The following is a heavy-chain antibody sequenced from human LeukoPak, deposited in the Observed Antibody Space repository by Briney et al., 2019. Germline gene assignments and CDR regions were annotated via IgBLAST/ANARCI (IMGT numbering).Heavy chain of an antibody. D-gene: IGHD3-22*01. V-gene: IGHV4-39*01. CDR2: IYYSGST. CDR3: ALRHTYYYDSSGYSQGDY. CDR1: GGSISSSSVY. Sequence: PSETLSLTCTVSGGSISSSSVYWGWIRQPPGKGLEWIGSIYYSGSTYYNPSLKSRVTISVDTSKNQFSLNLSSVTAADTAVYYCALRHTYYYDSSGYSQGDYWGQGTLVTVSS. J-gene: IGHJ4*02.